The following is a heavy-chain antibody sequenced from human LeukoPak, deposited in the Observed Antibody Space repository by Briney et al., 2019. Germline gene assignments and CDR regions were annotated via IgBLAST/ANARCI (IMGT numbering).Heavy chain of an antibody. D-gene: IGHD2-2*01. Sequence: GGSLRLSCAASGFTVSSNYMSWVRQAPGKGLEWVSVIYSGGSTYYADSVKGRFTISRDNSKNTLYLQMNSLRAEDTAVYYCARDSSSSTRGDYWGQGTLVTVSS. CDR3: ARDSSSSTRGDY. CDR2: IYSGGST. CDR1: GFTVSSNY. J-gene: IGHJ4*02. V-gene: IGHV3-53*01.